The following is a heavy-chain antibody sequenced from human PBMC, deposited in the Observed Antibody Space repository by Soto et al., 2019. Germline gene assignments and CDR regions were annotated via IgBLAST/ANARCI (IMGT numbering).Heavy chain of an antibody. CDR3: AKDQLTTFGVTENWFEQ. D-gene: IGHD3-3*01. CDR2: ISGSGGST. J-gene: IGHJ5*02. Sequence: VGSLILSCSSSVFTCISYSISLFLQAPVNWLEWVSAISGSGGSTYYADSVKGRFTISRDNHKNTLYLQMNSLRAEDTDVYYCAKDQLTTFGVTENWFEQWGQGNLVTVSS. V-gene: IGHV3-23*01. CDR1: VFTCISYS.